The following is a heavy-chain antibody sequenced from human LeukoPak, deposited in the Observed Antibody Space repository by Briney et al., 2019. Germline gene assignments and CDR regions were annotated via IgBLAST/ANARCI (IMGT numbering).Heavy chain of an antibody. Sequence: PSETLSLTCAVYGGSFSGYYWSWIRQPPGKGLEWIGEINHSGSTNYNPSLKSRVTISVDTSKNQFFLKLSSVIAADTAVYYCARGVAPSPWFDPWGQGTLVTVSS. CDR1: GGSFSGYY. J-gene: IGHJ5*02. D-gene: IGHD2-15*01. CDR2: INHSGST. V-gene: IGHV4-34*01. CDR3: ARGVAPSPWFDP.